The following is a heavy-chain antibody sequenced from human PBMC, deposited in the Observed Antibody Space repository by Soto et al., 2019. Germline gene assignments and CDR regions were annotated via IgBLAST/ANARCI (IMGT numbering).Heavy chain of an antibody. D-gene: IGHD5-12*01. Sequence: GGSLRLSCAASGFTFSSYWMSWVRQAPGKGLEWVANIKQDGSEKYYVDSVKGRFTISRDNAKNSLYLQMNSLRAEDTAVYYCAGGTEHPLRWSVSWFDPWGQGTLVTVSS. J-gene: IGHJ5*02. CDR3: AGGTEHPLRWSVSWFDP. CDR2: IKQDGSEK. V-gene: IGHV3-7*04. CDR1: GFTFSSYW.